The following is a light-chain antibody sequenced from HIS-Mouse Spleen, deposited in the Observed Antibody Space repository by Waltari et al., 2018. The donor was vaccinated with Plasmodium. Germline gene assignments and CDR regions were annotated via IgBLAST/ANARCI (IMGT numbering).Light chain of an antibody. CDR2: EGS. CDR3: CSYAGSSTVV. Sequence: QSALTQPASVSGSPGPSITIPCTGTRTAVGRSNLVSWYQQHPGKAPKLMIYEGSKRPSGVSNRFSGSKSGNTASLTISGLQAEDEADYYCCSYAGSSTVVFGGGTKLTVL. CDR1: RTAVGRSNL. V-gene: IGLV2-23*01. J-gene: IGLJ2*01.